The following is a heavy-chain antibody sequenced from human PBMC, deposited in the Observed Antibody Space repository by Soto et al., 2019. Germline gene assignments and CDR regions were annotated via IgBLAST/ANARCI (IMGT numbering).Heavy chain of an antibody. CDR3: ARETTRFYYYGMDV. J-gene: IGHJ6*02. Sequence: QVQLVESGGDVVQPGASLKLSCAASGFIFSDYAMNCVRQAPGKGLEWVAVISYDGVHQFYGDSVKGRFTVSRDNSKNALYLQMNSLRGEDTAVYYCARETTRFYYYGMDVWGQGTTVTVSS. V-gene: IGHV3-30-3*01. D-gene: IGHD1-1*01. CDR1: GFIFSDYA. CDR2: ISYDGVHQ.